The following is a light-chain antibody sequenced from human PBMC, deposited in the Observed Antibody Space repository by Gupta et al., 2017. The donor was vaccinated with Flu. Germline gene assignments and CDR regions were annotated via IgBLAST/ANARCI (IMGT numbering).Light chain of an antibody. Sequence: QPGLTQPPPVSGAPGQRVTISCAGASSNIGAGYVVHWYQHLPGTAPKLLIYNDNSRPSGVPDRFSGSKSGTSASLAITGLQAEDEGDYYCQSYDSSQAVFGTGTRVTVL. J-gene: IGLJ1*01. CDR1: SSNIGAGYV. CDR2: NDN. CDR3: QSYDSSQAV. V-gene: IGLV1-40*01.